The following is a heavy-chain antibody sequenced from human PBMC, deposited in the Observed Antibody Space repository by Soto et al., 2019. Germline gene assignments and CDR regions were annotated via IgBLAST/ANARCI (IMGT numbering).Heavy chain of an antibody. Sequence: QVQLQESGPGLVKPSGTLSLTCAVSGGSISSSNWWSWVRQPPGKGLEWIGEIYHSGSTNYTPSPKIRVTISVDKSKNHFSLKRSSVTAADTAAYYWASSPEVAASNYLDYWGQGTLFTVSS. D-gene: IGHD1-26*01. V-gene: IGHV4-4*02. J-gene: IGHJ4*02. CDR1: GGSISSSNW. CDR3: ASSPEVAASNYLDY. CDR2: IYHSGST.